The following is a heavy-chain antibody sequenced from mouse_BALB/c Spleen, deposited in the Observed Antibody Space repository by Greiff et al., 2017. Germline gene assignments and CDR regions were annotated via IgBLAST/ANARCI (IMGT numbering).Heavy chain of an antibody. Sequence: EVQRVESGGGLVKPGGSLKLSCAASGFTFSSYAMSWVRQTPEKRLEWVASISSGGSTYYPDSVKGRFTISRDNARNILYLQMSSLRSEDTAMYYCARGRDYGYDVSFAYWGQGTLVTVSA. CDR1: GFTFSSYA. J-gene: IGHJ3*01. CDR2: ISSGGST. D-gene: IGHD2-2*01. CDR3: ARGRDYGYDVSFAY. V-gene: IGHV5-6-5*01.